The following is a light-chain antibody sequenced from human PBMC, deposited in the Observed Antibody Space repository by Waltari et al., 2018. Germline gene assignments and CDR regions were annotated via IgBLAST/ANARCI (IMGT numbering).Light chain of an antibody. CDR2: RAS. CDR1: QGISNW. V-gene: IGKV1-33*01. CDR3: QQHDNSPFT. J-gene: IGKJ3*01. Sequence: DIQMTQSPSSLSASVGDRVTITCRASQGISNWLAWYQQKPGKAPKLLIYRASNLETGVPSRFSGSGSGTDFTLTITSLQPEDIATYYCQQHDNSPFTFGPGTKLDIK.